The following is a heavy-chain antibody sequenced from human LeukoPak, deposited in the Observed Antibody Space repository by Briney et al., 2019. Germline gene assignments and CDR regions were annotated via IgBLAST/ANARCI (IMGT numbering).Heavy chain of an antibody. D-gene: IGHD3-16*02. CDR3: TTGPRRGWGGYRYITKYYFDY. J-gene: IGHJ4*02. CDR2: IKSKTDGGTT. Sequence: GGSLRLSCAASGFTFSNAWMSWVRQAPGKGLEWVGRIKSKTDGGTTDYAAPVKGRFTISRDDSKNTLYLQMNSLKTEDTAVYYCTTGPRRGWGGYRYITKYYFDYWGQGTLVTVSS. V-gene: IGHV3-15*01. CDR1: GFTFSNAW.